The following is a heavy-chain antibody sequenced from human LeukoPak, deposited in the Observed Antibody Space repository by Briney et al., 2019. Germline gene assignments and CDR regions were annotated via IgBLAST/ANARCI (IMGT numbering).Heavy chain of an antibody. CDR1: GFTLSSYS. V-gene: IGHV3-21*01. CDR3: ARVPQRAAAYGLYYYYYMDV. Sequence: PGGSLRLSCAASGFTLSSYSMNWVRQAPGKGLEWVSSISSSRSYIYYADSVKGRFTISRDNAKNSLYLQMNSLRAEDTAVYYCARVPQRAAAYGLYYYYYMDVWGKGTTVTVSS. CDR2: ISSSRSYI. J-gene: IGHJ6*03. D-gene: IGHD2-2*01.